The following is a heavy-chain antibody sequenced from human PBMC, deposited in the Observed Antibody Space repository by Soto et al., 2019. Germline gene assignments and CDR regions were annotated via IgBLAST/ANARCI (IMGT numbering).Heavy chain of an antibody. Sequence: GGSLRLSCAASGFTFSSYSMNWVRQAPGKGLEWVSSISSSSSYIYYADSVKGRFTISRDNAKNSLYLQMNSLRAEDTAVYYWASGSPSGYDFWSGQDYYYYYMDVWGKGTTVTVSS. J-gene: IGHJ6*03. CDR3: ASGSPSGYDFWSGQDYYYYYMDV. V-gene: IGHV3-21*01. CDR1: GFTFSSYS. CDR2: ISSSSSYI. D-gene: IGHD3-3*01.